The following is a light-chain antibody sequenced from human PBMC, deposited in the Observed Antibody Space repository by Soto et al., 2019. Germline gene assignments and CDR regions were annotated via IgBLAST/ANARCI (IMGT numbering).Light chain of an antibody. J-gene: IGLJ1*01. CDR1: SSDVGGYNY. CDR3: SSYAGSTYV. CDR2: EVS. V-gene: IGLV2-8*01. Sequence: QSALTQPPSASGSPGQSVTISCTGTSSDVGGYNYVSWYQQHPGKAPKLMIYEVSKRPSGVPDRFSGSKSGNTASLTVSGLQAEDEADYYCSSYAGSTYVFGTGTKV.